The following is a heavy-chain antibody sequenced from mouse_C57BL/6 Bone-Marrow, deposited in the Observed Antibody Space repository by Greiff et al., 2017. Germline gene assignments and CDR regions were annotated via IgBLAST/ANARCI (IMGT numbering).Heavy chain of an antibody. Sequence: EVQLQESGTVLARPGASVKMSCKTSGYTFTSYWMHWVKQRPGQGLEWIGAIYPGNSDTSYNQKFTSKATLTVDTSSSTAYMQLSSLTSEDSAVYYCARRGQSNFFWGQGPTLTVSS. D-gene: IGHD2-5*01. CDR3: ARRGQSNFF. J-gene: IGHJ2*01. CDR2: IYPGNSDT. V-gene: IGHV1-5*01. CDR1: GYTFTSYW.